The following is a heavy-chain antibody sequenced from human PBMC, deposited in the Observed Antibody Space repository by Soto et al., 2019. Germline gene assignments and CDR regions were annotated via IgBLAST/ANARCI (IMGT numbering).Heavy chain of an antibody. J-gene: IGHJ4*02. CDR1: GFTFSTHW. CDR2: IKPDGSEK. Sequence: PGGSLRLSCAVSGFTFSTHWMTWVRQAPGKGLEWVANIKPDGSEKYYGDSVKGRFSISRDNSENSLYLQMNSLGVDDTAVYYCARGDGSGCPAFWRQGTLVTVSS. CDR3: ARGDGSGCPAF. D-gene: IGHD3-22*01. V-gene: IGHV3-7*03.